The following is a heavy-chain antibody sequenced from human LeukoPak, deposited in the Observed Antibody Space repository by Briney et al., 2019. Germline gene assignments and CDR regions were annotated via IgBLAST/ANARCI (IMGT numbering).Heavy chain of an antibody. CDR3: AREGSSWYGYYYYGMDV. D-gene: IGHD6-13*01. V-gene: IGHV3-23*01. CDR2: ISGSGGST. CDR1: GFTFSSYA. J-gene: IGHJ6*02. Sequence: GGSLRLSCAASGFTFSSYAMSWVRQAPGKGLEWVSAISGSGGSTYYPGSVKGRFTISRENAKNSLYLQMNSLRAGDTAVYYCAREGSSWYGYYYYGMDVWGQGTTVTVSS.